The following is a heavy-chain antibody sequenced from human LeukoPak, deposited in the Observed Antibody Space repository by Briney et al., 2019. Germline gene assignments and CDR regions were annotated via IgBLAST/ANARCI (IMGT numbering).Heavy chain of an antibody. D-gene: IGHD3-22*01. CDR1: GFTFSSYA. Sequence: GGSLRLSCAASGFTFSSYAMSWVRQAPGKGLEWVSAISGSGGSTYYADSVKGRFTISRDNSKNTLYLQMNSLRAEDTAVYYCARAFMIVVVITPFDYWGQGTLVTVSS. CDR3: ARAFMIVVVITPFDY. J-gene: IGHJ4*02. V-gene: IGHV3-23*01. CDR2: ISGSGGST.